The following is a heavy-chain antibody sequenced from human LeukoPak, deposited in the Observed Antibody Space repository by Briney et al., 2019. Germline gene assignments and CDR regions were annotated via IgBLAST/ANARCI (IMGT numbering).Heavy chain of an antibody. CDR2: IYYSGST. CDR1: GGSISSSSYY. CDR3: ATALQRGYSYGYPLWDY. V-gene: IGHV4-39*01. Sequence: SETLSLTCTVSGGSISSSSYYWGWIRQPPGKGLEWIGSIYYSGSTYYNPSLKSRVTIFVDTSKNQFPLKLSSVTAANTAVYYCATALQRGYSYGYPLWDYWGQGTLVTVSS. D-gene: IGHD5-18*01. J-gene: IGHJ4*02.